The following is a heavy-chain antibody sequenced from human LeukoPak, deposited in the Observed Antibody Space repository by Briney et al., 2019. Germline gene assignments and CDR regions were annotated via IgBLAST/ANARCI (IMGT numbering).Heavy chain of an antibody. Sequence: GGSLRLSCAASGLTVSRNYMTWVRQAPGKGLEWVSTIYSSGTAYYADSVKGRFAISRDSSKNTLYLQMNSLRADDTAVYYCARGYCGGDCPRDDDAFDIWGQGTTVTVSS. CDR1: GLTVSRNY. D-gene: IGHD2-21*02. V-gene: IGHV3-66*01. J-gene: IGHJ3*02. CDR2: IYSSGTA. CDR3: ARGYCGGDCPRDDDAFDI.